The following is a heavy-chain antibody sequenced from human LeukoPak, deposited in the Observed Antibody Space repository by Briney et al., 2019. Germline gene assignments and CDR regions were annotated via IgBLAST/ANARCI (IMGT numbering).Heavy chain of an antibody. CDR1: GFTFSSYS. CDR2: ISSSSSTI. D-gene: IGHD5-12*01. CDR3: ASTPLVATISFRSNWFDP. Sequence: SGGSLRLSCAASGFTFSSYSMNWVRQAPGKGLEWVSYISSSSSTIYYADSVKGRFTISRDNAKNSLYLQMNSLRAEDTAVYYCASTPLVATISFRSNWFDPWGQGTLVTVSS. V-gene: IGHV3-48*01. J-gene: IGHJ5*02.